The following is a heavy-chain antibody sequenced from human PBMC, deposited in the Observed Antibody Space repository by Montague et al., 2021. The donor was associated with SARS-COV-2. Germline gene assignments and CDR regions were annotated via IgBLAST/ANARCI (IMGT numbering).Heavy chain of an antibody. Sequence: SETLSLTCSVSGASVSTFYWNWIRQPPGEGLEWVGYADSTGSTPYNPSLNSRVTISLDTSSNQFSLRLGSVTAADTAIYYCAGTRGYGYIYHPLDFWGQGTLVTVSS. V-gene: IGHV4-4*08. CDR1: GASVSTFY. CDR2: ADSTGST. D-gene: IGHD5-18*01. J-gene: IGHJ4*03. CDR3: AGTRGYGYIYHPLDF.